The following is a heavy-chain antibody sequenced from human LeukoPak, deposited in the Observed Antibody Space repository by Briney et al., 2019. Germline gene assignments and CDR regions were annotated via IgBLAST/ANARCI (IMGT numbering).Heavy chain of an antibody. Sequence: GGSLRLSCAASGFTFSGYSMNWVRQAPGKGLEWVSSISSSSSYIYYADSVKGRFTISRDNAKNSLYLQMNSLRAEDTAVYYCARDGDVDIVATSYGMDVWGQGTTVTVSS. D-gene: IGHD5-12*01. V-gene: IGHV3-21*01. CDR3: ARDGDVDIVATSYGMDV. CDR2: ISSSSSYI. CDR1: GFTFSGYS. J-gene: IGHJ6*02.